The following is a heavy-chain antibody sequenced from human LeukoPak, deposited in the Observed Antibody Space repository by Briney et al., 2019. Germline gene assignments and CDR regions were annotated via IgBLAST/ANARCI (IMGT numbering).Heavy chain of an antibody. CDR2: IFPSGGEI. D-gene: IGHD1-26*01. CDR3: ARDPENVSGSHSHFDL. J-gene: IGHJ2*01. Sequence: PGGSLRLSCAASGFTFSTFAMIWVRQPPGKGLEWVSSIFPSGGEIHYADSVKGRFTISRDNAKNSLYLQMNSLRAEDTAVYYCARDPENVSGSHSHFDLWGRGTLVTVSS. V-gene: IGHV3-23*01. CDR1: GFTFSTFA.